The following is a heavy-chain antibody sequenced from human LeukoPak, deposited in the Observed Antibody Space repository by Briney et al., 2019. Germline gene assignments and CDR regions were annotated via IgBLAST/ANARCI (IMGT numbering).Heavy chain of an antibody. CDR3: AKDVTDCSSTSCLYTPPLYNWFDP. CDR2: IRYDGSNK. CDR1: GFTFSSYG. J-gene: IGHJ5*02. Sequence: QPGGSLRLSCAASGFTFSSYGMHWVRQAPGKGLEWVAFIRYDGSNKYYADSVKGRFTISRDNSKNTLYLQMNSLRAEDTAVYYCAKDVTDCSSTSCLYTPPLYNWFDPWGQGTLVTVSS. D-gene: IGHD2-2*01. V-gene: IGHV3-30*02.